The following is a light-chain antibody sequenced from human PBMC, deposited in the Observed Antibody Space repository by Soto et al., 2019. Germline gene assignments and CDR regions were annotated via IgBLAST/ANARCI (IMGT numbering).Light chain of an antibody. CDR1: QSVSSY. CDR2: DAS. J-gene: IGKJ4*01. CDR3: QQRSNWPLT. V-gene: IGKV3-11*01. Sequence: EIVLTQSPATLSFSPGERSTLSCRSSQSVSSYLAWYQQKTGQAPRLLIYDASNRATGIPARFSGSGSGTDFTLTISSLEPEDFAVYYCQQRSNWPLTFGGGTKVDIK.